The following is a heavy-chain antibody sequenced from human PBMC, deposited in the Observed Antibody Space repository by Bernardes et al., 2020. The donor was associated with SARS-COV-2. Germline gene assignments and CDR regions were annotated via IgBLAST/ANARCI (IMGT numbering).Heavy chain of an antibody. V-gene: IGHV4-59*08. J-gene: IGHJ4*02. CDR2: IYYSGST. CDR3: ARHEPMAFFDY. CDR1: GGSISSYY. Sequence: SETLSLTRTVSGGSISSYYWSWIRQPPGKGLEWIGYIYYSGSTNYNPSLKSRVTISVDTSKNQFSLKLSSVTAADTAVYYCARHEPMAFFDYWGQGTLVTVSS.